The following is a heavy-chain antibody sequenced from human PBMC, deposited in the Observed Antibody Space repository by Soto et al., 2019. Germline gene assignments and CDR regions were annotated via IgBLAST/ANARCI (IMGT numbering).Heavy chain of an antibody. V-gene: IGHV4-61*01. Sequence: SXTLSLTCTVSGGSVSSDTYYWSWIRQPPGKGLEWIGYIYYSGSTNYNSSLKSRVTMSVDLSKNQFSLKLSSVTAADTAVYYCARIVTTMSDAFDIWGQGTMVTVSS. CDR2: IYYSGST. D-gene: IGHD2-21*02. CDR3: ARIVTTMSDAFDI. CDR1: GGSVSSDTYY. J-gene: IGHJ3*02.